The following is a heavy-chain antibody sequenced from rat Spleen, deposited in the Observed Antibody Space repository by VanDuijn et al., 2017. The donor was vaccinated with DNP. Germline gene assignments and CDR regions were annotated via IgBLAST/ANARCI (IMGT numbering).Heavy chain of an antibody. D-gene: IGHD1-1*01. V-gene: IGHV5S13*01. Sequence: EVQLVESGGGLVQPGRSLKLSCAASGFTFSNYGMAWVRQAPKKGLEWVATISTSDSRTYYPDSVRGRFTISRDNAKTTLFLQMNSLTSEDMATYYCARHDYSGWFAYWGQGTLVTVSS. CDR1: GFTFSNYG. CDR3: ARHDYSGWFAY. J-gene: IGHJ3*01. CDR2: ISTSDSRT.